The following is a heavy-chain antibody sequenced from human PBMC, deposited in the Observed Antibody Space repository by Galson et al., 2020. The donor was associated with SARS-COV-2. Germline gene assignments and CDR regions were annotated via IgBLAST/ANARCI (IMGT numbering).Heavy chain of an antibody. CDR1: GYTFTSYY. CDR2: INPSGGST. V-gene: IGHV1-46*01. D-gene: IGHD2-2*01. J-gene: IGHJ4*02. Sequence: ASVKVSCKASGYTFTSYYMHWVRQAPGQGLEWMGIINPSGGSTSYAQKFQGRVTMTRDTSTSTVYMELSSLRSEDTAVYYCARDSGPVVVVPAAMAYWGQGTLVTVSS. CDR3: ARDSGPVVVVPAAMAY.